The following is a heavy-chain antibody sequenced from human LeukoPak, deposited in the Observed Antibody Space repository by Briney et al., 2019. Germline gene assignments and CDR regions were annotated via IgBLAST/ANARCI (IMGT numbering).Heavy chain of an antibody. Sequence: SETLSLTCTVSGGSISSTSYYWGWIRQSPGKGPEWIGNIYYSGSTYYNPSLKSQVTISVDTSKNQFFLKLSSVTAADTAVYYCEGSGSPLKWHFDLWGRGTLVTVSS. CDR2: IYYSGST. CDR1: GGSISSTSYY. D-gene: IGHD3-10*01. CDR3: EGSGSPLKWHFDL. V-gene: IGHV4-39*01. J-gene: IGHJ2*01.